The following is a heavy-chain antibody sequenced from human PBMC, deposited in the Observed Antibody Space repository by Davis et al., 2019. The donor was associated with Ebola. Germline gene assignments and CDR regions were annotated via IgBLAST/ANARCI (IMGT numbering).Heavy chain of an antibody. V-gene: IGHV3-23*01. CDR1: GFTFSSYA. J-gene: IGHJ3*01. Sequence: GGSLRLSCAASGFTFSSYAMSWVRQAPGKGLECVSTPVLSGDTYYADSVKGRFTISRDNSKNTLHLQMNSLGVEDTAIYYCAKDTSNVWFDVWGQGTMVTVSS. CDR3: AKDTSNVWFDV. CDR2: PVLSGDT. D-gene: IGHD6-19*01.